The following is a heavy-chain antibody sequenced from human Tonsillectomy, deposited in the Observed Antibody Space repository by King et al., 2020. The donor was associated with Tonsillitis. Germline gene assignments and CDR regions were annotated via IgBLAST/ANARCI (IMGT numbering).Heavy chain of an antibody. CDR1: GFTFSSCA. D-gene: IGHD3-22*01. J-gene: IGHJ4*02. V-gene: IGHV3-30*18. Sequence: VQLVESGGGVVQPGGSLRLSCAASGFTFSSCAMHWVRQAPGKGLEWVAVISDDGRNKYYADSVKGRFTISRDNSKNTLFLQMNSLRAEDTAVYYCAKDSDSSGFYYGFLESAPDYWGQGTLVTVSS. CDR3: AKDSDSSGFYYGFLESAPDY. CDR2: ISDDGRNK.